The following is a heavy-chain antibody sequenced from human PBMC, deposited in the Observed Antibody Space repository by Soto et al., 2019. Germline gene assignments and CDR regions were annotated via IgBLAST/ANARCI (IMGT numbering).Heavy chain of an antibody. CDR1: GFSFSSHW. V-gene: IGHV3-74*01. CDR3: AKTPISYCSSTSCYRYFDY. J-gene: IGHJ4*02. Sequence: GGSLRLSCAASGFSFSSHWMHWIRQAPEKGLVWVSHINCVGSITAYADSVKGRFTISRDNAKNTLFLQMDSLRADDTAVYYCAKTPISYCSSTSCYRYFDYWGRGTLVTVSS. D-gene: IGHD2-2*01. CDR2: INCVGSIT.